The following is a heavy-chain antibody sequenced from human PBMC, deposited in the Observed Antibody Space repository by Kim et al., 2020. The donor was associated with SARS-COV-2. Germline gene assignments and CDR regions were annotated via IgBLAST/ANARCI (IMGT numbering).Heavy chain of an antibody. V-gene: IGHV7-4-1*02. CDR3: AGRRGDYAGLDV. D-gene: IGHD4-17*01. CDR2: INTQTGNP. Sequence: ASVKVSCKASGYTFSRNAVNWVRQAPGQGLEWMGWINTQTGNPTYAQGFTGRFVFSLDISVSTAYLQISSLKGEDTGVYYCAGRRGDYAGLDVWGLGTTVTVSS. CDR1: GYTFSRNA. J-gene: IGHJ6*02.